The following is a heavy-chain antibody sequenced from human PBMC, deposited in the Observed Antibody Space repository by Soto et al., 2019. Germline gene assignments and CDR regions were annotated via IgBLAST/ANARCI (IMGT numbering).Heavy chain of an antibody. CDR3: ASAGDLYYYYGMDV. CDR1: GFTFSSYS. D-gene: IGHD2-21*02. J-gene: IGHJ6*02. V-gene: IGHV3-21*01. CDR2: ISSSSSYI. Sequence: EVQLVESGGGLVKPGGSLRLSCAASGFTFSSYSMNWVRQAPGKGLEWVSSISSSSSYIYYADSVKGRFTISRDNAKNSLYLQMNSLRAEDTAVYYCASAGDLYYYYGMDVWGQGTTVTVSS.